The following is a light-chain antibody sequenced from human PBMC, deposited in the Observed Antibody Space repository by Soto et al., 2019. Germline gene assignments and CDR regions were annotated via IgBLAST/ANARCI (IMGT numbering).Light chain of an antibody. J-gene: IGLJ2*01. CDR2: EVT. CDR1: SSDVGGYNY. CDR3: SSYAGSNNLV. V-gene: IGLV2-8*01. Sequence: QSVLTQPPSASGSPGQSVTISCTGTSSDVGGYNYVSWYQLHPGKAPKLIIYEVTKRPSGVPDRCSGSKSGSTASLTVSGLQAEDEADYYCSSYAGSNNLVFGGGTKLTVL.